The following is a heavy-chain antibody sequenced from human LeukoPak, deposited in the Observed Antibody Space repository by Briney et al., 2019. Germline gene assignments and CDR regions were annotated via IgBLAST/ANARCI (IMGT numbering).Heavy chain of an antibody. CDR1: GGSISSYY. J-gene: IGHJ4*02. CDR3: ARGNSGWYGYYFDY. Sequence: SETLSLNCTVSGGSISSYYWSWIRQPPGKGLERIGYIYYSGSTNYNPSLKSRVTISVDTSKNQSSLKLSSVTAADTAVYYCARGNSGWYGYYFDYWGQGTLVTVSS. CDR2: IYYSGST. V-gene: IGHV4-59*01. D-gene: IGHD6-19*01.